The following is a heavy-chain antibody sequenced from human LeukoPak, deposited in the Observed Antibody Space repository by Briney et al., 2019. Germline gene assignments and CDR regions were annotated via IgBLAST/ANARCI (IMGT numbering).Heavy chain of an antibody. D-gene: IGHD5-12*01. V-gene: IGHV1-69*01. J-gene: IGHJ6*04. Sequence: SVKVSCKASGGTFSSYAISWVRQAPGQGLEWMGGIIPIFRTANYAQKFQGRVTITADESTSTAYMELSSLRSEDTAVYYCARPLQPVPRGSSGYDLSGMDVWGKGTTVTVSS. CDR1: GGTFSSYA. CDR3: ARPLQPVPRGSSGYDLSGMDV. CDR2: IIPIFRTA.